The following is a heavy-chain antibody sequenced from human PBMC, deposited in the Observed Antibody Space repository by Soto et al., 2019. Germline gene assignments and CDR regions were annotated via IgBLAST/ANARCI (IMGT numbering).Heavy chain of an antibody. CDR3: ARVAY. V-gene: IGHV3-21*01. J-gene: IGHJ4*02. Sequence: GGSLRLSCEASGFTFSRVSMSWVRQVPGKGLEWVASISSGSSDTWYADSVKGRFIISRDNAQNSLFLQMNTLRPEDTAMYYCARVAYWGPGTQVTVSS. CDR1: GFTFSRVS. CDR2: ISSGSSDT.